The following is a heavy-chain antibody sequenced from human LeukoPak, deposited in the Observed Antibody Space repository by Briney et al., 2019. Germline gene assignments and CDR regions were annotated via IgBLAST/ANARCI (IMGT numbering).Heavy chain of an antibody. CDR1: GFTFSNYN. Sequence: PGGSLRLSCAASGFTFSNYNMIRVRQAPGKGLECTSYITSSSSTIHYADSVKGRFTISRDNAKKSLYLQMNSLRADDTAVYYCARVWDGYSGEDYWGQGTLVTVSS. CDR3: ARVWDGYSGEDY. D-gene: IGHD5-18*01. J-gene: IGHJ4*02. V-gene: IGHV3-48*01. CDR2: ITSSSSTI.